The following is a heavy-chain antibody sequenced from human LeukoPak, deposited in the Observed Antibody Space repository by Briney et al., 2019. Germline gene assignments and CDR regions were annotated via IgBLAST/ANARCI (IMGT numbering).Heavy chain of an antibody. J-gene: IGHJ6*02. Sequence: SETLSLTCAVSGGSISSGGYSWSWVRQPPGKGLEWIGYIYHSGSTYYNPSLKSRVAMSVDRSENQFSLKLNSVTAADTAVYYCARAYYDSSAHSGGYDMDVWGQGTTVTVSS. CDR2: IYHSGST. CDR1: GGSISSGGYS. V-gene: IGHV4-30-2*01. D-gene: IGHD3-22*01. CDR3: ARAYYDSSAHSGGYDMDV.